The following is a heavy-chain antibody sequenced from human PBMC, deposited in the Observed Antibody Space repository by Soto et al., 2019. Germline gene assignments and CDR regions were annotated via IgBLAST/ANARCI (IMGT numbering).Heavy chain of an antibody. D-gene: IGHD3-10*02. CDR2: ISSSGSTI. J-gene: IGHJ3*02. Sequence: GGSLRLSCAASGFTFSDYYMSWIRQAPGKGLEWVSYISSSGSTIYYADSVKGRFTISRDNAKNSLYLQMNSLRAEDTAVYYCARGGYYVLENPVTFDIWGQGTMVTVSS. CDR3: ARGGYYVLENPVTFDI. V-gene: IGHV3-11*01. CDR1: GFTFSDYY.